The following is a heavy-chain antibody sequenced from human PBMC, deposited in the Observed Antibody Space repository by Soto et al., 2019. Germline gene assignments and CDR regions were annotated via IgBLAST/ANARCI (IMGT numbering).Heavy chain of an antibody. V-gene: IGHV1-69*04. CDR2: IIPILGIA. J-gene: IGHJ4*02. D-gene: IGHD4-17*01. CDR1: GGTFSSYT. Sequence: ASVKVSCKASGGTFSSYTISWVRQAPGQGLEWMGRIIPILGIANYAQKFQGRVTITADKSTSTAYMELSSLRSEDTAVYYCARDLGRMTTVTTPRDDFDYWGQGTLVTVSS. CDR3: ARDLGRMTTVTTPRDDFDY.